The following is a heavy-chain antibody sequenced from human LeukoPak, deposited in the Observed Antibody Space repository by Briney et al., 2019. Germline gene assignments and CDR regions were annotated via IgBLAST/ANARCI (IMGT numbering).Heavy chain of an antibody. Sequence: GGSLRLSCAASGSTFSSYEMNWVRQAPGKGLEWVSYISSSGSTIYYADSVKGRFTISRDNAKNSLYLQMNSLRAEDTAVYYCARESRFYMDVWGKGTTVTVSS. CDR3: ARESRFYMDV. CDR2: ISSSGSTI. J-gene: IGHJ6*03. CDR1: GSTFSSYE. V-gene: IGHV3-48*03.